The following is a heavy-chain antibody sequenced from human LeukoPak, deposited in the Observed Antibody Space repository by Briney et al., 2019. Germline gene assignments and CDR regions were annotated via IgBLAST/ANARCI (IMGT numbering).Heavy chain of an antibody. CDR2: ISSSSSYI. CDR3: ARDTADIAVVVAASYYYYYGMDV. CDR1: GFTFSSYS. Sequence: PGGSLRLSCAASGFTFSSYSMNWVRQAPGKGLEWVSSISSSSSYIYYADSVKGRFTISRDNAKNSLYLQMNSLRAEDTAVYYCARDTADIAVVVAASYYYYYGMDVWGQGTTVTVSS. D-gene: IGHD2-15*01. J-gene: IGHJ6*02. V-gene: IGHV3-21*01.